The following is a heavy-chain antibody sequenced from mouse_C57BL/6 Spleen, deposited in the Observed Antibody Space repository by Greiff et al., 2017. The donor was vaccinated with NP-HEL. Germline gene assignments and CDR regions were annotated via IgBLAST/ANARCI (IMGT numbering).Heavy chain of an antibody. Sequence: EVQLQQSGTVLARPGASVKMSCKTSGYTFTSYWMHWVKQRPGQGLEWIGAIYPGNSDTSYNQKFKGKAKLTAVTSASTAYMELSSLTNEDSAVYYCTRESDYYGSRRGYFDVWGTGTTVTVSS. CDR2: IYPGNSDT. CDR3: TRESDYYGSRRGYFDV. CDR1: GYTFTSYW. D-gene: IGHD1-1*01. J-gene: IGHJ1*03. V-gene: IGHV1-5*01.